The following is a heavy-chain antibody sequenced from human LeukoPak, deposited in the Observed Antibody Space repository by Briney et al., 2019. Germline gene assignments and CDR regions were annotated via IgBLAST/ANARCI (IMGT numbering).Heavy chain of an antibody. Sequence: SETLSLTCTVSGGSISSSSYYWGWIRQPPGKGLEWIGSIYYSGSTYYNPSLKSRVTISVDTSKNQFSLKLSSVTAADTAVYYCARHVAAIDYWGQGTLVTVSS. V-gene: IGHV4-39*01. CDR1: GGSISSSSYY. D-gene: IGHD6-13*01. J-gene: IGHJ4*02. CDR3: ARHVAAIDY. CDR2: IYYSGST.